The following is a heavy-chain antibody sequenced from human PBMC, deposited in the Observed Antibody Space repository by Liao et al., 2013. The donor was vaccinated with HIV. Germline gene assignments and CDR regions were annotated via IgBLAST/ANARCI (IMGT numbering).Heavy chain of an antibody. J-gene: IGHJ1*01. Sequence: QVQLQESGPGLVKPSQTLSLTCTVSGGSISSGSYYWGWIRRPPGKGLEWIGSIYYSGSTYYNPSLKSRVTISIDTSKNHFSLKWSSVTAADTAVYYCARGTGPFQHWGQGSLVTVS. CDR2: IYYSGST. CDR3: ARGTGPFQH. V-gene: IGHV4-39*07. D-gene: IGHD3/OR15-3a*01. CDR1: GGSISSGSYY.